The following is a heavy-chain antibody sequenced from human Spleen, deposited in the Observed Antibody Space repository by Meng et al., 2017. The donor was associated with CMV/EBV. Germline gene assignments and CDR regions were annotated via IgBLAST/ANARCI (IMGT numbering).Heavy chain of an antibody. V-gene: IGHV4-4*02. CDR1: GGSISSSNW. CDR2: INHSGST. J-gene: IGHJ6*02. D-gene: IGHD4-17*01. CDR3: ARLTTNGYYYYYGMDV. Sequence: SETLSLTCAVSGGSISSSNWWSWVRQPPGKGLEWIGEINHSGSTNYNPSLKSRVTISVDTSKNQFSLKLSSVTAADTAVYYCARLTTNGYYYYYGMDVWGQGTTVTVSS.